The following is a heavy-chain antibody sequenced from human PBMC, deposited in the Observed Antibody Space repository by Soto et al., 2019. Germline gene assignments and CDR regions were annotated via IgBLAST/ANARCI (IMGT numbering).Heavy chain of an antibody. J-gene: IGHJ4*02. Sequence: GGSLRLSCAASGFTFSNAWMSWVRQAPGKGLEWVGRIKSKTDGGTTDYAAPVKGRFTISRDDSKNTLYLQMNSLKTEDTAVYYWTTGSQWRGVRSSVPSEPDYWGQGTLVTVSS. CDR3: TTGSQWRGVRSSVPSEPDY. D-gene: IGHD3-10*01. CDR2: IKSKTDGGTT. V-gene: IGHV3-15*01. CDR1: GFTFSNAW.